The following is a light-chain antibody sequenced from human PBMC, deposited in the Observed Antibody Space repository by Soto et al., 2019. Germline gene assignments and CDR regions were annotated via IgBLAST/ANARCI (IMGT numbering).Light chain of an antibody. V-gene: IGKV1-39*01. CDR3: QQSYSTCT. Sequence: DIQMTQSPSSLSASVGDRVTITCRASQSIRSYLNWYQQKPRKAPKLLIYAASSLQSGVPSRFSCSGSGTDFTLTISSLQPEDFATYYCQQSYSTCTFGQGTKVESK. CDR2: AAS. CDR1: QSIRSY. J-gene: IGKJ1*01.